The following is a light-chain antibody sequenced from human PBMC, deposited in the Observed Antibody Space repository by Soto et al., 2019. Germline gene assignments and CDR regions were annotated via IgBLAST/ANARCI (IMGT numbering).Light chain of an antibody. V-gene: IGLV2-8*01. Sequence: QSALTQPPSASGSPGQSVTISCTGTSSDIGVYNYVSWYQQHPGKAPKLMLYEVSKRPSGVPDRFSGSKSGNTASLTVSGLQAEDEGDYYCTSFAGNNNFVFGGGTKLTVL. CDR1: SSDIGVYNY. CDR3: TSFAGNNNFV. J-gene: IGLJ2*01. CDR2: EVS.